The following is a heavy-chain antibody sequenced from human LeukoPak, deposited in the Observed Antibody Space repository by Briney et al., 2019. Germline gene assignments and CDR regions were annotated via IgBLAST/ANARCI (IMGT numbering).Heavy chain of an antibody. CDR1: GYTFTSYG. CDR2: ISAYNGNT. D-gene: IGHD1-26*01. CDR3: ARDRAIVGAQSPDY. V-gene: IGHV1-18*01. J-gene: IGHJ4*02. Sequence: ASVKVSCKASGYTFTSYGISWVRQAPGQGLEWMGWISAYNGNTNYAQKLQGRVTMTTDTSTSTAYMELRSLRSDDTAVYYCARDRAIVGAQSPDYWGQGTLVTVSS.